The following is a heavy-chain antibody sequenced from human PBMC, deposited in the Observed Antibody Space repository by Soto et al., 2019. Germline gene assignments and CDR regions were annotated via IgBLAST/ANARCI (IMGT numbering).Heavy chain of an antibody. CDR1: GGTFSSYS. J-gene: IGHJ4*02. V-gene: IGHV1-69*06. Sequence: SVKVSCKASGGTFSSYSIDWVRQAPGQGLEWMGGIIPMFRTPKYAQKFQGRVTITADISTTTAYMELSSLRSEDTAVYYCARVGPAKYYYDNSGYSFDYWGQGTLVTVSS. CDR3: ARVGPAKYYYDNSGYSFDY. CDR2: IIPMFRTP. D-gene: IGHD3-22*01.